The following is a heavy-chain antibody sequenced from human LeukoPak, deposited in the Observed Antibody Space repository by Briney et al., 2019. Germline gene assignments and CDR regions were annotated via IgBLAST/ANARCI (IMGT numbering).Heavy chain of an antibody. Sequence: SETLSLTCTVSGGSISSGGYYWSWIRQHPGKGLEWIGYIYYSGSTYYNPSLKSRVTISVDTSKNQFSLKLSSVTAADTAVYYCASSPRCSGGSCYADYWGQGTLVTVSS. V-gene: IGHV4-31*03. CDR3: ASSPRCSGGSCYADY. CDR1: GGSISSGGYY. J-gene: IGHJ4*02. CDR2: IYYSGST. D-gene: IGHD2-15*01.